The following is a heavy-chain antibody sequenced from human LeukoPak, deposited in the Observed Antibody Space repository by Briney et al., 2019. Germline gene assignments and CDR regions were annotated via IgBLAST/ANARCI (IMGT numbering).Heavy chain of an antibody. Sequence: GGSLRLSCAASGFTFSSYSMNWVRQAPGKGLEWVAIISYDGSNEYYADSVKGRFTISRDNAKNSLYLQMNSLRAEDTAVYYCARDIREGTLDYWGQGTLVTVSS. CDR1: GFTFSSYS. CDR2: ISYDGSNE. D-gene: IGHD5-24*01. V-gene: IGHV3-30*03. CDR3: ARDIREGTLDY. J-gene: IGHJ4*02.